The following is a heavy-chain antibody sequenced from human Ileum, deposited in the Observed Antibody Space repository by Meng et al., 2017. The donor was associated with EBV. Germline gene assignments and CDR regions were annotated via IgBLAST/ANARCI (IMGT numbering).Heavy chain of an antibody. V-gene: IGHV4-39*01. CDR3: ARHHHSPTFDY. Sequence: QLQLLESGPGLVKPSDTLLLPYSFSCGSISSSSYYWAWIRQPPGEGLEWIGSVVYSGTTYYTSSLKSRVSISEDTSKNQFSLKLSSVTAADTAVYYCARHHHSPTFDYWGQGTLVTVSS. CDR2: VVYSGTT. D-gene: IGHD1-14*01. CDR1: CGSISSSSYY. J-gene: IGHJ4*02.